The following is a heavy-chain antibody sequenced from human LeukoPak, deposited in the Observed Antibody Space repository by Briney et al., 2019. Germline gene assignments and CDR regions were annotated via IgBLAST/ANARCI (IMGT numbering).Heavy chain of an antibody. J-gene: IGHJ4*02. V-gene: IGHV3-23*01. CDR2: ISGSGGIT. Sequence: GGSLRLSCAASGFTFGSHAIYWVRQAPGKGLAWVSGISGSGGITYFADSVKGRFTISKDNSKNPVYLQINSLRAEDTALYYCAKTPAGYSSGRYPGWPMDYWGQGTLVTVSS. CDR1: GFTFGSHA. D-gene: IGHD6-19*01. CDR3: AKTPAGYSSGRYPGWPMDY.